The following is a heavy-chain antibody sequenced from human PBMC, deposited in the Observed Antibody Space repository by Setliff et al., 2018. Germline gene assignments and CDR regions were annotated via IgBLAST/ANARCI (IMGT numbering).Heavy chain of an antibody. D-gene: IGHD3-10*01. CDR3: ARVESMVRGKNILRHFDY. CDR2: VTIYNGNT. V-gene: IGHV1-18*01. Sequence: ASVKVSCKASGYTFSNYGVTWVRQAPGQGLEWMGWVTIYNGNTKYAQSLQGRLTLTTDISTSTAYMELGSLTTDDTAVYYCARVESMVRGKNILRHFDYWGQGRQVTVSS. J-gene: IGHJ4*02. CDR1: GYTFSNYG.